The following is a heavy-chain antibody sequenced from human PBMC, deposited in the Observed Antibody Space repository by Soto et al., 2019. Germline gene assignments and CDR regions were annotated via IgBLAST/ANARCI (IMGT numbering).Heavy chain of an antibody. CDR3: ASQQSYYDGSGYSDSDAFDI. Sequence: PSETLSLTCTVSGGSYCGWIRQPPGKGLEWIGSIYYRGSTYYKPSLKNRVTISVDTSKNQDSLNISPVTAAGTDASYCASQQSYYDGSGYSDSDAFDIWGQATMVTVSS. D-gene: IGHD3-22*01. V-gene: IGHV4-39*01. CDR2: IYYRGST. CDR1: GGSY. J-gene: IGHJ3*02.